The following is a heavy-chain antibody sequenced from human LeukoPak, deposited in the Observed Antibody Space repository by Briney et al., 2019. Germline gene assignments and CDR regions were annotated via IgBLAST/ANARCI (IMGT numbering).Heavy chain of an antibody. V-gene: IGHV3-23*01. CDR3: ARDKGVRFADY. D-gene: IGHD3-3*01. CDR1: GGSISSSSHY. J-gene: IGHJ4*02. Sequence: ETLSLTCTVSGGSISSSSHYWGWIRQAPGKGLEWVSAISGSGGSTYYADSVKGRFTISRDNSKNMVYLEMDSLRPDDTAVYYCARDKGVRFADYWGQGTLVTVSS. CDR2: ISGSGGST.